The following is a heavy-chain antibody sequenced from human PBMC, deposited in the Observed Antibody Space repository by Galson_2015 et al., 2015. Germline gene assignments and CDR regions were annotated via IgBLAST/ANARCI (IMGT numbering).Heavy chain of an antibody. CDR3: ARGVGGYITNYYFDY. Sequence: SLRLSCAASGSTFSSYSMNWVRQAPGKGLEWVSYISSSSSTIYYADSVKGRFTISRDNAKNSLYLQMNSLRDEDTAAYYCARGVGGYITNYYFDYWGQGTLVTVSS. CDR2: ISSSSSTI. V-gene: IGHV3-48*02. CDR1: GSTFSSYS. D-gene: IGHD5-12*01. J-gene: IGHJ4*02.